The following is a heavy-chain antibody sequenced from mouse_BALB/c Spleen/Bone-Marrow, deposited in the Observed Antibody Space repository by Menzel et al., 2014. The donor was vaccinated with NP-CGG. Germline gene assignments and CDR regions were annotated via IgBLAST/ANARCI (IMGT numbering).Heavy chain of an antibody. CDR1: GFTFNTYA. J-gene: IGHJ1*01. V-gene: IGHV10-1*02. D-gene: IGHD2-3*01. CDR3: VRQGDGYYNWYLYV. Sequence: EVMLVESGGGLVQPKGSLKLSCAASGFTFNTYAMNWVRQAPGKGLEWVARIRSKSNNYATYYADSVKDRFTISRDDSQTMLYLQMNNLKTEDTAMYYCVRQGDGYYNWYLYVWCAGTTVTVSS. CDR2: IRSKSNNYAT.